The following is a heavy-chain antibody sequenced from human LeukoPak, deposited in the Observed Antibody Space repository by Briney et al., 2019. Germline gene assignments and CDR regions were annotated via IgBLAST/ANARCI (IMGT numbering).Heavy chain of an antibody. CDR1: GFIFDDYA. CDR3: ARGLGGDQGYFDL. CDR2: ISWNSGSL. Sequence: QPGGSLRLSCAASGFIFDDYAMHWVRQAPGKGLEWVSGISWNSGSLAYADSVKGRITISRDNAKNSLYLQMNSLRTEDTALYYCARGLGGDQGYFDLWGRGTLATVSS. V-gene: IGHV3-9*01. J-gene: IGHJ2*01. D-gene: IGHD3-10*01.